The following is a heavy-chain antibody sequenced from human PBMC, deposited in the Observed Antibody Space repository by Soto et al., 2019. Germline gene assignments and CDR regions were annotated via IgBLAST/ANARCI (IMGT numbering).Heavy chain of an antibody. D-gene: IGHD1-26*01. CDR3: ARGGNVGHCRVAFDH. CDR1: GGTFSSYT. Sequence: SVKVSCKASGGTFSSYTISWVRQAPGQGLEWMGRIIPILGIANYAQKFQGRVTITADKSTSTAYMELSSLRSEDTAVYYCARGGNVGHCRVAFDHWGQGTLVTVSS. CDR2: IIPILGIA. J-gene: IGHJ5*02. V-gene: IGHV1-69*02.